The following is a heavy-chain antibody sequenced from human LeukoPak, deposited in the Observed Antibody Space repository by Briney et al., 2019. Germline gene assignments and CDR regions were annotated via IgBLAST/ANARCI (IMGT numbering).Heavy chain of an antibody. CDR1: GGSISTSSYY. J-gene: IGHJ5*02. D-gene: IGHD3-10*01. CDR3: ARGSGSYYEYNWFDP. CDR2: IYYGGNT. V-gene: IGHV4-39*01. Sequence: SETPSLTCTVSGGSISTSSYYWAWIRQPPGKGLEWIGTIYYGGNTYYNPSLKSPLTISVDTSKNQFSLKLSSVTAADTAVYYCARGSGSYYEYNWFDPWGQGTLVTVSS.